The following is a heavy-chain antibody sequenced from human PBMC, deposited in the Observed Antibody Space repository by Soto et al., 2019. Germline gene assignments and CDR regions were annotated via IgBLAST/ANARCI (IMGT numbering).Heavy chain of an antibody. J-gene: IGHJ2*01. CDR2: IDDAGST. Sequence: SETLSLTCRVSGGSMTSYYWNWLRQSPGKGLEWIGYIDDAGSTKFNPSLRSRVSMSILTSQGQVSLTLDSVTAADTAVYYCARAYFAFTGGYSPYWYSEVWGRGTLVTVS. CDR3: ARAYFAFTGGYSPYWYSEV. D-gene: IGHD3-22*01. CDR1: GGSMTSYY. V-gene: IGHV4-59*01.